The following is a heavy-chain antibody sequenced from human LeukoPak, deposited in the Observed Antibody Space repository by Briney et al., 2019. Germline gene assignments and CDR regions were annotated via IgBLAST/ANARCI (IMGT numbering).Heavy chain of an antibody. CDR1: GFTFSSYE. CDR3: ARESRFVGGRAGTYFDY. CDR2: ISSSGSTI. D-gene: IGHD3-10*01. J-gene: IGHJ4*02. V-gene: IGHV3-48*03. Sequence: QPGGSLRLSCAASGFTFSSYEMNWVRQAPGKGLEWVSYISSSGSTIYYADSVKGRFTISRDNAKNSLYLQMNSLRAEDTAVYYCARESRFVGGRAGTYFDYWGQGTLVTVSS.